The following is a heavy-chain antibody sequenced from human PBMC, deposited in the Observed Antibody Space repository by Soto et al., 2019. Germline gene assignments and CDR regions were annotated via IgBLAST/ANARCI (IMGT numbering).Heavy chain of an antibody. D-gene: IGHD2-21*02. CDR1: GFSFSTYS. J-gene: IGHJ6*02. Sequence: VGSLRLSCEASGFSFSTYSMHWVRQAPGKGLEWVSSIGRRSDIYYADSVKGRFTISRDNAKNSVSLQMNSLRDEDTAVYYCAREETAWPLAYDLDVWGQGTTVTVSS. CDR3: AREETAWPLAYDLDV. V-gene: IGHV3-21*01. CDR2: IGRRSDI.